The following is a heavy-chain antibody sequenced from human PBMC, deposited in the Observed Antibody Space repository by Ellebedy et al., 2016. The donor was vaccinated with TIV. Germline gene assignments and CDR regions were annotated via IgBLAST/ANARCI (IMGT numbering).Heavy chain of an antibody. CDR2: INPSGGPP. CDR1: GYTFRNHY. D-gene: IGHD3-9*01. V-gene: IGHV1-46*01. CDR3: GRATPRYFDVVTGYGLVDF. Sequence: AASVKVSCKASGYTFRNHYLHWVRQAPGQGLEWMGVINPSGGPPRYAQKFQGRVTLTTDTSTSAVYMELSTLNSEDTAVCYCGRATPRYFDVVTGYGLVDFWGLGTLVAVSS. J-gene: IGHJ4*02.